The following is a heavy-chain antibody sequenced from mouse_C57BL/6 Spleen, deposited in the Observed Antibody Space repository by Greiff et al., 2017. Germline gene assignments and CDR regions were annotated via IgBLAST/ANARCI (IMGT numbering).Heavy chain of an antibody. CDR3: ARLEDYDGGYFDY. CDR2: IYPGDGDT. V-gene: IGHV1-82*01. J-gene: IGHJ2*01. D-gene: IGHD2-4*01. CDR1: GYAFSSSW. Sequence: QVQLQQPGPELVKPGASVKISCKASGYAFSSSWMNWVKQRPGKGLEWIGRIYPGDGDTNYNGKFKGKATLTADKSSSTAYMQLSSLTSEDSAVYYCARLEDYDGGYFDYWGQGTTLTVSS.